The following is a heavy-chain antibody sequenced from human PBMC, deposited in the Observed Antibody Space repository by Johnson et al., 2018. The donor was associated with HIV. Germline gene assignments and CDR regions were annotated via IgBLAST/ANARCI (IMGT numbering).Heavy chain of an antibody. CDR1: GFTFDDYA. CDR3: ANVPSGQLVGYAFDI. V-gene: IGHV3-9*01. D-gene: IGHD1-26*01. Sequence: EVQLVESGGGLVQPRGSLRLSCAASGFTFDDYAMHWVRQAPGKGLEWVSGISWNRGSIGCADSVKGRFTISRDNAKNSLYLQMNSLRAEDTALYYCANVPSGQLVGYAFDIWGQGTMVTVSS. CDR2: ISWNRGSI. J-gene: IGHJ3*02.